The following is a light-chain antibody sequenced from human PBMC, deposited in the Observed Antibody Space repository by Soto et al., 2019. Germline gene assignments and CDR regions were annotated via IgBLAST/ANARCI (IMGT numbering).Light chain of an antibody. Sequence: QSALTQPASVSGSPGQSITISCTGTSSDVASYNLVSWCQQLPGKAPKLMIYEGSKRPSGVSNRFSGSKSGNTASLTISGLQAEDEADYYCSSYAGSSTFYVFGTGTKVTV. CDR1: SSDVASYNL. J-gene: IGLJ1*01. V-gene: IGLV2-23*01. CDR2: EGS. CDR3: SSYAGSSTFYV.